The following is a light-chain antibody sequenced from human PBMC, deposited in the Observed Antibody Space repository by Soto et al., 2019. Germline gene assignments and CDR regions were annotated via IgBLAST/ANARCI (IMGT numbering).Light chain of an antibody. Sequence: IVLTQSPATVSLSPWERATLSCRASRSVSSYLAWYQQKPGQAPRLLIYDASNRATGIPARFSGSGSGTDFTLTISSLEPEDFAVYYCQQRSNWPITFGQGTRLEIK. CDR2: DAS. V-gene: IGKV3-11*01. CDR1: RSVSSY. J-gene: IGKJ5*01. CDR3: QQRSNWPIT.